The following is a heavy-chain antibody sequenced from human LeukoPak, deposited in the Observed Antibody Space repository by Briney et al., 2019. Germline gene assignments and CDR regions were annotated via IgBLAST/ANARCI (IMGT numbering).Heavy chain of an antibody. CDR3: AKVTVTTGDYYYMDV. Sequence: GGSLRLSCAASGFTFSDYYMSWIRQAPGKGLEWVSYISSSANTIYYADSVKGRFTISRDNAKNSLYLQMNSLRAEDTAIYYCAKVTVTTGDYYYMDVWGKGTTVTVSS. D-gene: IGHD4-17*01. CDR2: ISSSANTI. V-gene: IGHV3-11*01. CDR1: GFTFSDYY. J-gene: IGHJ6*03.